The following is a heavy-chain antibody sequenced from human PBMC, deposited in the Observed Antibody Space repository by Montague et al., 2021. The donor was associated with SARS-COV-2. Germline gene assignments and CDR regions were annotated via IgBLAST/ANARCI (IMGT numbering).Heavy chain of an antibody. V-gene: IGHV3-48*03. J-gene: IGHJ4*01. CDR1: GFDFFNSD. Sequence: SLRLSCAASGFDFFNSDMAWVRQAPGRGLEWISDISSSGATIFYADSLKGRFTISRDNMQKSLYLQMNSLRAEDTAVYYCATNKYCTLHDCLHGRHYFDHWGQGTLVTVSS. D-gene: IGHD2-8*01. CDR3: ATNKYCTLHDCLHGRHYFDH. CDR2: ISSSGATI.